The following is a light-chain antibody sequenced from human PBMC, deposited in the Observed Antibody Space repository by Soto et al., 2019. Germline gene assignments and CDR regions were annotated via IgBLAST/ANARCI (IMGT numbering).Light chain of an antibody. J-gene: IGLJ2*01. V-gene: IGLV1-40*01. CDR3: QSYDPTLNVV. CDR2: ANN. CDR1: NSNVGGGYD. Sequence: QSVLTQPPSVSGAPGQKVTISCTGSNSNVGGGYDVHWYQQLPGSAPKLLIYANNNRPSGVPDRFSGSKSGTSASLAITGLQAEDEADYYCQSYDPTLNVVFGGGTKVTVL.